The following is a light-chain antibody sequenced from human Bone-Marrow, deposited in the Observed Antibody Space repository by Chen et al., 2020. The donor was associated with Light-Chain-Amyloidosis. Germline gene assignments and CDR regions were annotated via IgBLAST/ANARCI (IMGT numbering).Light chain of an antibody. Sequence: SYELTHPPSVSVSPGQTARITCSVDALPTKYAYWYQQKPGQAPVLVIHRDTERPSGISERFSGSSSGTTATLTISGVQAEDEADYHCQSADSSGTYEVIFGGGTKLTVL. J-gene: IGLJ2*01. CDR1: ALPTKY. CDR3: QSADSSGTYEVI. CDR2: RDT. V-gene: IGLV3-25*03.